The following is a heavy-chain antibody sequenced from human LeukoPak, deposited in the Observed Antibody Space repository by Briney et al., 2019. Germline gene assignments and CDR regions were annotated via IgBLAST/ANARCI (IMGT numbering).Heavy chain of an antibody. CDR3: LRGDSRDF. CDR2: INRGGTST. Sequence: GGSLTLSCAACGFAFSSYTMNWARQAPGKGLEWVASINRGGTSTHYAFSVKGRFTISRDNAQNVLYLQMNGLRGDDAAVYYCLRGDSRDFWGQGTLVTVSS. D-gene: IGHD3-22*01. V-gene: IGHV3-21*06. J-gene: IGHJ4*02. CDR1: GFAFSSYT.